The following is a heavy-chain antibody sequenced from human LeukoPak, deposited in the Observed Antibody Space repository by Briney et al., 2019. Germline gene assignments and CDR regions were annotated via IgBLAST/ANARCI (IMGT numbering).Heavy chain of an antibody. Sequence: PGGSLRLSCAASGFTFSSYAMSWVRQAPGKGLEWVSAISGSGGSTYYADSVKGRFTISRDNSKNTLYLQMNSLRTEDTAVYYCASSRTAASSNWFDPWGQGTLVTVSS. CDR2: ISGSGGST. CDR1: GFTFSSYA. CDR3: ASSRTAASSNWFDP. D-gene: IGHD2-2*01. V-gene: IGHV3-23*01. J-gene: IGHJ5*02.